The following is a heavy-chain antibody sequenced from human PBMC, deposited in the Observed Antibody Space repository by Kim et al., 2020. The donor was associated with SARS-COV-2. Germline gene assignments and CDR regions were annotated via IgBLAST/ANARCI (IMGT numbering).Heavy chain of an antibody. CDR3: ASDGDYYGSGSYNY. CDR1: GGSISSYY. Sequence: SETLSLTCTVSGGSISSYYWNWIRQPPGKGLEWIGYIYYSGSTNSNPSLKSRITISADTSKKQCSLMLSSVTAADTAVLYCASDGDYYGSGSYNYWGQGTLVAVSS. J-gene: IGHJ4*02. D-gene: IGHD3-10*01. CDR2: IYYSGST. V-gene: IGHV4-59*13.